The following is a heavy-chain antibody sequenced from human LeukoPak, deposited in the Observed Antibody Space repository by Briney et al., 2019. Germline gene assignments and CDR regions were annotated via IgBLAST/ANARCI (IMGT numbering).Heavy chain of an antibody. CDR3: AKDSFNRLWSGSGGWFDP. J-gene: IGHJ5*02. V-gene: IGHV3-23*01. CDR1: GFTFSSYA. Sequence: GGSLRLSCAASGFTFSSYAMSWVRQAPGKGLEWVSGISGSGGSTYYADSVKGRFTISRDNSKNTLYLQMNSLRAEDTAVYYCAKDSFNRLWSGSGGWFDPWGQGTLVTVSS. CDR2: ISGSGGST. D-gene: IGHD3-10*01.